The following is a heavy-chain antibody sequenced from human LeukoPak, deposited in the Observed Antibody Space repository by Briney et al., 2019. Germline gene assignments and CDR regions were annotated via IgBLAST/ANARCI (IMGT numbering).Heavy chain of an antibody. J-gene: IGHJ6*03. V-gene: IGHV4-39*01. D-gene: IGHD3-10*01. CDR2: IYYSGST. Sequence: PSETLSLTCTVSGGSISSSSYYWGWIRQPPGKGLEWIGNIYYSGSTYYNPSLKSRVTISADTSENQFSLKLSAVTAADTAVYYCASVRRGFGESSKYYSYYYMDVWGNGTTVTISS. CDR1: GGSISSSSYY. CDR3: ASVRRGFGESSKYYSYYYMDV.